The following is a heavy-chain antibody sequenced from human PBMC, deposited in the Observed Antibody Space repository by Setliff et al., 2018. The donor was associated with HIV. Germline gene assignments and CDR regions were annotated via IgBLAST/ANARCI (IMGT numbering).Heavy chain of an antibody. CDR1: GGSISSNSW. V-gene: IGHV4-4*02. CDR2: IYHGGNT. D-gene: IGHD3-9*01. Sequence: SETLSLTCDVSGGSISSNSWWTWVRQPPGKGLEWIGQIYHGGNTRYNPSLKSRLTMSIDKSKNQVSLALSSVTAADTAVYYCARRDSYYDILTGRAFDAFDIWGQGTVVTVSS. J-gene: IGHJ3*02. CDR3: ARRDSYYDILTGRAFDAFDI.